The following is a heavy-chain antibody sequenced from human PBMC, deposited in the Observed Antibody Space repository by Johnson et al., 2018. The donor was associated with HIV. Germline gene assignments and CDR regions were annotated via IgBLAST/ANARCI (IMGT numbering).Heavy chain of an antibody. V-gene: IGHV3-33*06. D-gene: IGHD2-2*01. J-gene: IGHJ3*02. CDR3: AKVAVATAAGGVALDI. CDR2: TWFDGKNK. Sequence: QMMLVESGGGVVQPGRSLRLSCAASGFTFSSYAMHWVRQAPGKGLEWVAVTWFDGKNKYYSDSVKGRFTISRDNSKNTLYLQINSLRAEDTALYYCAKVAVATAAGGVALDIWGPGTMVTVSS. CDR1: GFTFSSYA.